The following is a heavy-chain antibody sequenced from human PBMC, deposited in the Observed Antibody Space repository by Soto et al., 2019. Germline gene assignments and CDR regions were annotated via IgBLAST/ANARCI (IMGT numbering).Heavy chain of an antibody. CDR2: ISCDGSNK. CDR1: GFTFSSYA. CDR3: ARDGIILYGMDV. V-gene: IGHV3-30-3*01. J-gene: IGHJ6*02. D-gene: IGHD1-20*01. Sequence: AGGSLRLSCAASGFTFSSYAMHWGRQAPGKGLEWVAVISCDGSNKYYADSVKGRFTISRDNSKNTLYLQMNSLRAEDTAVYYCARDGIILYGMDVWGQGTTVTVSS.